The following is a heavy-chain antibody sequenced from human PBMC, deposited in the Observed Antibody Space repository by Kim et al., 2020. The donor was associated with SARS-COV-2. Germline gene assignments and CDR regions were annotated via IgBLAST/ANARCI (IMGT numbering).Heavy chain of an antibody. V-gene: IGHV1-58*02. Sequence: SVKVSCKASGFTFTSSAMQWVRQARGQRLEWIGWIVVGSGNTNYAQKFQERVTITRDMSTSTAYMELSSLRSEDTAVYYCAAGRDYGGNPHGDYWGQGTLVTVSS. CDR3: AAGRDYGGNPHGDY. CDR1: GFTFTSSA. J-gene: IGHJ4*02. D-gene: IGHD2-15*01. CDR2: IVVGSGNT.